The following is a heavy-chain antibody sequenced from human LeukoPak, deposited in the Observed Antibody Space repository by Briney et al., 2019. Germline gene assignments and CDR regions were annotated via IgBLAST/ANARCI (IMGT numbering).Heavy chain of an antibody. CDR3: AREGIAVAGPGVAFDI. CDR2: ISHDGSNK. J-gene: IGHJ3*02. Sequence: GRSLRLSCAASGFTFSSYAMHWVRQAPGKGLEWVAVISHDGSNKYYADSVKGRFTISRDNSKNTLYLQMNSLRAEDTAVYYCAREGIAVAGPGVAFDIWGQGTMVTVSS. CDR1: GFTFSSYA. D-gene: IGHD6-19*01. V-gene: IGHV3-30*04.